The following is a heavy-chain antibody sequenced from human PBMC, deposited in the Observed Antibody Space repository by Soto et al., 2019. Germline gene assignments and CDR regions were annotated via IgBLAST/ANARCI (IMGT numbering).Heavy chain of an antibody. Sequence: ASVKVSCKASGYTFTSYDINWVRQATGQGLEWMGWMNPNSGNTGYAQKFQGRVTMTRNTSISTAYMELSSLRSEDTAVYYCARATIAYCGGDCYFFQHWGQGTLVTVPS. CDR3: ARATIAYCGGDCYFFQH. CDR1: GYTFTSYD. V-gene: IGHV1-8*01. D-gene: IGHD2-21*01. CDR2: MNPNSGNT. J-gene: IGHJ1*01.